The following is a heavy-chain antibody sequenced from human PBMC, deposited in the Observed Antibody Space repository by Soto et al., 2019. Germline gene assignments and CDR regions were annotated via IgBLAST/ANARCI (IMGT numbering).Heavy chain of an antibody. D-gene: IGHD6-6*01. Sequence: QVQLQESGPGLVKPSQTLSLTCTVSGGSISSGDYYWSWIRQHPGKGLEWIGYIYYSRSTYYNPSLRSRVTISVDTSKNQFSLKLSSVTAADTAVYYCARVQSISFDFDIWGQGTMVTVSS. V-gene: IGHV4-31*03. CDR1: GGSISSGDYY. J-gene: IGHJ3*02. CDR3: ARVQSISFDFDI. CDR2: IYYSRST.